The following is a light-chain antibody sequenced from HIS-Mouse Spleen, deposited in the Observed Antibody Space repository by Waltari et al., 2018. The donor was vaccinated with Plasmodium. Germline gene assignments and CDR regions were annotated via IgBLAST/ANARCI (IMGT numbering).Light chain of an antibody. CDR3: QQYNNWPPEGA. CDR2: GAS. Sequence: EIVMTQSPATLSVSPGERAPLSCRASQSVSSNLAWYQQKPGQAPRLLIYGASTRATGIPARFSGSGSGTEFTLTISSLQSEDFAVYYCQQYNNWPPEGAFGPGTKVDIK. J-gene: IGKJ3*01. CDR1: QSVSSN. V-gene: IGKV3-15*01.